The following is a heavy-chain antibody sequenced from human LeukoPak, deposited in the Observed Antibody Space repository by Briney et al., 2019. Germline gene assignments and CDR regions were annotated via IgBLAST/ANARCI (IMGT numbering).Heavy chain of an antibody. CDR3: ATGGAAAGTNDAFDI. Sequence: ASVKISCKVSGYTFTDYYMHWVQQAPGKGLEWMGLVDPEDGETIYAEKFQGRVTITADTSTNTAYMELSSLRSEDTAVYYCATGGAAAGTNDAFDIWGQGTMVTVSS. CDR2: VDPEDGET. CDR1: GYTFTDYY. J-gene: IGHJ3*02. D-gene: IGHD6-13*01. V-gene: IGHV1-69-2*01.